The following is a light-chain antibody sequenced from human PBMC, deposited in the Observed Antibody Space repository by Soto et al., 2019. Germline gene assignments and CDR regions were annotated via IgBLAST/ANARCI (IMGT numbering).Light chain of an antibody. CDR3: SSYTSSSTRV. CDR2: EVS. J-gene: IGLJ1*01. Sequence: QSVLTQPASVSGSPGQSITISCTGTSSDVGAYDFVSWCQQHPDKAPKLMIYEVSNRPSGVSNRFSGSKSVNTATLTISGLQVEDEADYYCSSYTSSSTRVFGTGTKVTVL. V-gene: IGLV2-14*03. CDR1: SSDVGAYDF.